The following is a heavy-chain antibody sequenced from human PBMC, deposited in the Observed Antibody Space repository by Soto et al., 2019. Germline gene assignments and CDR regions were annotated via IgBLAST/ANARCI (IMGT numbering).Heavy chain of an antibody. D-gene: IGHD6-19*01. CDR2: IYHSGST. Sequence: QVQLQESGPGLVKPSGTLSLTCAVSGGSISSSNWWSWVRHPPGKGLEWIGEIYHSGSTNYNPSLKSRVTISVDKSKNQFSLKLSSVTAADTAVYYCAREGRNPLSKQWLVKGGDWFDPWGQGTLVTVSS. CDR3: AREGRNPLSKQWLVKGGDWFDP. V-gene: IGHV4-4*02. J-gene: IGHJ5*02. CDR1: GGSISSSNW.